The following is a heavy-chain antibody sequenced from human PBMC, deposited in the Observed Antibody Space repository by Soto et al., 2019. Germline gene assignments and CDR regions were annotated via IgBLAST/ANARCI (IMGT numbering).Heavy chain of an antibody. Sequence: GGSLRLSCAASGFSVSSSHMNWVRQAPGKGLEWVSVIYSGGSKYYAVSVKGRFTISRDNSKNAVYLQMNSLRAEDTAVYYCAKQESEWNDNLDYWGQGTLVTVSS. J-gene: IGHJ4*02. CDR1: GFSVSSSH. CDR3: AKQESEWNDNLDY. CDR2: IYSGGSK. V-gene: IGHV3-53*05. D-gene: IGHD1-1*01.